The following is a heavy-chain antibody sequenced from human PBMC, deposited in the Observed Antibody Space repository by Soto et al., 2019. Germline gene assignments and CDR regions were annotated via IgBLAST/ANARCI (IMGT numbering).Heavy chain of an antibody. Sequence: PGESLKISCKGSGYSFTSYWIGWVRQMPGKGLEWMGIIYPGDSDTRYSPSFQGQVTISANKSISTAYPQWSSLKASDTAMYYCASQQREGTSNLRYYYGMDVWGQGTTVTVSS. J-gene: IGHJ6*02. D-gene: IGHD1-26*01. CDR1: GYSFTSYW. CDR3: ASQQREGTSNLRYYYGMDV. CDR2: IYPGDSDT. V-gene: IGHV5-51*01.